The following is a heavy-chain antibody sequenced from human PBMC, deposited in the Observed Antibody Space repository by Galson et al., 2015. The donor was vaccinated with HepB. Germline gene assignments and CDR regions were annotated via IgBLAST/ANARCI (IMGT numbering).Heavy chain of an antibody. CDR2: INPNSGGT. V-gene: IGHV1-2*04. D-gene: IGHD3-16*02. J-gene: IGHJ5*02. Sequence: SVKVSCKASGYTFTGYYMHWVRQAPGQGLEWMGWINPNSGGTNYAQKFQGWVTMTRDTSISTAYMELSRPRSDDTAVYYCARGGFDYDYVWGSYRYTVSGDWFDPWGQGTLVTVSS. CDR1: GYTFTGYY. CDR3: ARGGFDYDYVWGSYRYTVSGDWFDP.